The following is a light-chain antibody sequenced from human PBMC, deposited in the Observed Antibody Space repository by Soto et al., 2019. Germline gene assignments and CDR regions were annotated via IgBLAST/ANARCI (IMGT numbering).Light chain of an antibody. V-gene: IGKV1-39*01. Sequence: DIRLTQSPSSLSASGGDRVTITCQASQRISTLLNWYRQKPGKAPEILIYGTSNLQTGTPSRFSGSGSGTDFTLTVGGLQPEDSATYYCQQSFTSPWTFGQGTKVEFK. J-gene: IGKJ1*01. CDR2: GTS. CDR1: QRISTL. CDR3: QQSFTSPWT.